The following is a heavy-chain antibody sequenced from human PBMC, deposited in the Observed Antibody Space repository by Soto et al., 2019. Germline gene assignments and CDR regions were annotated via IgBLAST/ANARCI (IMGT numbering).Heavy chain of an antibody. CDR2: ISSSSSYI. D-gene: IGHD5-18*01. CDR1: GFTFSSYS. CDR3: ARDQPGYSYGYGLGY. Sequence: EVQLVESGGGLVKPGGSLRLSCAASGFTFSSYSRTGVRQAPGKGLEWVSSISSSSSYIYYADSVKGRFTISRDNAKNSLYLQMNSLRVEDTAVYYCARDQPGYSYGYGLGYWGQGTLVTVSS. J-gene: IGHJ4*02. V-gene: IGHV3-21*01.